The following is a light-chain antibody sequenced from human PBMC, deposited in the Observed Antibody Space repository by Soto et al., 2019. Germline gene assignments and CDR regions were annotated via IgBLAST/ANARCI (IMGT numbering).Light chain of an antibody. V-gene: IGKV1-17*01. Sequence: DIQMTQSPSSLSASVGDRVTITCRASQDIGNDLGWYQQKPGTAPKRLIYGASTLQSGVPSRFSGGGSGTEFTLTITSLQPEDFATYYCLQHYIYPLTFGQGTTVDIK. CDR2: GAS. J-gene: IGKJ1*01. CDR3: LQHYIYPLT. CDR1: QDIGND.